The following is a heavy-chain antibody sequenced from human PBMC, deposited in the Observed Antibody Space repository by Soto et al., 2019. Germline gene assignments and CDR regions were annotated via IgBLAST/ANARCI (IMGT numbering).Heavy chain of an antibody. CDR3: ARPGLPGAFNI. CDR2: INHSGST. V-gene: IGHV4-34*01. D-gene: IGHD2-15*01. CDR1: GGSFSGYY. J-gene: IGHJ3*02. Sequence: QVQLQQWGAGLMKPSETLSLTCAVYGGSFSGYYWSWIRQPPGKGLEWIGEINHSGSTNYNPSLKSRVTISVDTSKNQFSLKLSSVTAADTAVYYCARPGLPGAFNIWGQGTMVTVSS.